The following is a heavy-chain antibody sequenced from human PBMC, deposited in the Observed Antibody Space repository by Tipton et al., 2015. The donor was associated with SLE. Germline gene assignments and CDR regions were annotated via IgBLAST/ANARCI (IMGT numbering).Heavy chain of an antibody. J-gene: IGHJ3*02. D-gene: IGHD2-2*01. CDR2: IYYSGST. CDR3: ARHGGYCSSTSCYFDAFDI. CDR1: GGSISSSNYY. V-gene: IGHV4-39*07. Sequence: LRLSCTVSGGSISSSNYYWGWIRQPPGKGLEWIGSIYYSGSTYYNPSLKSRVTISVDTSKNQFSLKLSSVTAADTAVYYCARHGGYCSSTSCYFDAFDIWGQGTMVTVSS.